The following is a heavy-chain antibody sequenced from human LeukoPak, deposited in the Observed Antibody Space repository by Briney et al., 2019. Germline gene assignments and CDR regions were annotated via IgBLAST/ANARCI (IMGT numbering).Heavy chain of an antibody. D-gene: IGHD3-10*01. CDR1: GYTFSTYD. V-gene: IGHV1-8*01. J-gene: IGHJ5*02. CDR3: ARGPSRDYGSGSSWFDH. CDR2: MNPNSGNT. Sequence: ASVNVSCKASGYTFSTYDINGVRQVTGQGLEWMGWMNPNSGNTGYAQKIQGRVTMTRNTSINTAYMELSSLRSEDTAVYYCARGPSRDYGSGSSWFDHWGQGTLVTVSS.